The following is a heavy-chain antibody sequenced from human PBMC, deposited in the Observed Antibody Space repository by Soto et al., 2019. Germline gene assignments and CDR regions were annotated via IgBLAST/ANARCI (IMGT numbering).Heavy chain of an antibody. CDR2: ISCCGGTA. J-gene: IGHJ4*02. CDR1: GFNFNKYA. CDR3: AKADGEQWLLPHLEN. V-gene: IGHV3-23*01. Sequence: EVQLLESGGDLVRPGESLRLSCAASGFNFNKYAMSWVRQAPGEGLEWVSGISCCGGTASYADSVKGRFTIGRDDSKNTLFLHMNSLRVEDTAEYYCAKADGEQWLLPHLENWGRGTLVTVS. D-gene: IGHD6-19*01.